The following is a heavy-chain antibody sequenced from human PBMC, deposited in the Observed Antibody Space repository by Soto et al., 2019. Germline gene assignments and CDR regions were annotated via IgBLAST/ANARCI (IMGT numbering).Heavy chain of an antibody. D-gene: IGHD6-13*01. Sequence: QVQLVESGGGVVQPGRSLRLSCAASGFTFSSYGMHWVRQAPGKGLEWVAVIWYDGSNKYYADSVKGRFTISRDNSKNTLYLQMNSLRAEDTAVYYCARIGSSWSPQPAEIDYWGQGTLVTVSS. CDR3: ARIGSSWSPQPAEIDY. V-gene: IGHV3-33*01. J-gene: IGHJ4*02. CDR2: IWYDGSNK. CDR1: GFTFSSYG.